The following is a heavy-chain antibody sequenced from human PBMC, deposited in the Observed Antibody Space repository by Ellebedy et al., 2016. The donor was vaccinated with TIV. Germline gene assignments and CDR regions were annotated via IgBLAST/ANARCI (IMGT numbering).Heavy chain of an antibody. CDR1: GFTFSMHW. CDR3: AREKPAAGRDYFHYYGMDV. J-gene: IGHJ6*02. D-gene: IGHD6-13*01. CDR2: IKQDGSDT. V-gene: IGHV3-7*03. Sequence: GGSLRLSXAASGFTFSMHWMSWVRQAPGKGLEWVANIKQDGSDTYYVDSVKGRFTISRDNAKNSLYLQMNSLRDEDTAVYYCAREKPAAGRDYFHYYGMDVWGQGTTVTVSS.